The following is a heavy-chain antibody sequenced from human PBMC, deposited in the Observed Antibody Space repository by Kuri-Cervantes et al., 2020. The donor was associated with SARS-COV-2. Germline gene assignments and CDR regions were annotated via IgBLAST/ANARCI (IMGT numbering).Heavy chain of an antibody. CDR1: GFTFSSYG. CDR2: ISYDGSNK. J-gene: IGHJ4*02. V-gene: IGHV3-30*03. D-gene: IGHD7-27*01. CDR3: ARPNWGLDY. Sequence: GGSLRLSCAASGFTFSSYGMHWVRQAPGKGLEWVAVISYDGSNKYYADSVKGRFTISRDNAKNSLYLQMNSLRAEDTAVYYCARPNWGLDYWGQGTLVTVSS.